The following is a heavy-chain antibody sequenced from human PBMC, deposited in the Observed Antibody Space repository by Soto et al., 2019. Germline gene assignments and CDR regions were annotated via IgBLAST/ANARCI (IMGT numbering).Heavy chain of an antibody. CDR2: ISSSSSSI. Sequence: PGGSLRLSCAASGFTFSDYYMSWIRQTPGKGLEWISYISSSSSSIYYADSVRGRFTISRDNAKNSLYLQMNSLRAEDTALYYCSRENWFQDYWGQGTLVTVSS. J-gene: IGHJ4*02. CDR3: SRENWFQDY. D-gene: IGHD3-9*01. CDR1: GFTFSDYY. V-gene: IGHV3-11*01.